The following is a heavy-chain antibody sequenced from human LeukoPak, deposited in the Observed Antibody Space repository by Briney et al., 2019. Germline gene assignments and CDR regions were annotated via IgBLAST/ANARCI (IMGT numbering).Heavy chain of an antibody. D-gene: IGHD4-17*01. J-gene: IGHJ4*02. V-gene: IGHV3-20*04. CDR3: ARDPTVTTSFDY. CDR1: GFTFDDYC. CDR2: INWNGSST. Sequence: PGGSLRLSCAPAGFTFDDYCMSWVRQAPGKGLEWVSGINWNGSSTSYADSVKGRFTISRDNAKNSLYLQMNSLRAEDTALYYCARDPTVTTSFDYWGQGTLVTVSS.